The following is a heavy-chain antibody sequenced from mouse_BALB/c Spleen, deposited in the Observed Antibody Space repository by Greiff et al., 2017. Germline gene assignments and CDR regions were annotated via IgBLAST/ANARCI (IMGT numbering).Heavy chain of an antibody. J-gene: IGHJ3*01. V-gene: IGHV1-54*01. CDR2: INPGSGGT. CDR1: GYAFTNYL. CDR3: ARSGDGYSPFAY. Sequence: QVQLQQSGAELVRPGTSVKVSCKASGYAFTNYLIEWVKQRPGQGLEWIGVINPGSGGTNYNEKFKGKATLTADKSSSTAYMQLSSLTSDDSAVYFCARSGDGYSPFAYWGQGTLVTVSA. D-gene: IGHD2-3*01.